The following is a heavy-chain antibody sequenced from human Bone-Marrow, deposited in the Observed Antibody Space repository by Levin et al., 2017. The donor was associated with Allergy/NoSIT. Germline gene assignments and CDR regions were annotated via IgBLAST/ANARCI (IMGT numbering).Heavy chain of an antibody. J-gene: IGHJ4*02. CDR1: GFTFSNAW. CDR3: TTDLSSGWVR. D-gene: IGHD6-19*01. Sequence: LSLTCAASGFTFSNAWMSWVRQAPGKGLEWVGRIKSKTDGGTTDYAAPVKGRFTISRDDLKNTLYLQMNSLKTEDTAVYYCTTDLSSGWVRWGQGTLVTVSS. V-gene: IGHV3-15*01. CDR2: IKSKTDGGTT.